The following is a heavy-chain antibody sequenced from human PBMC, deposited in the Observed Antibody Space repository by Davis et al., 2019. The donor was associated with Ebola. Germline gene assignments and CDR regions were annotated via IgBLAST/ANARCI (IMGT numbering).Heavy chain of an antibody. D-gene: IGHD2-15*01. CDR3: ARRMDCSGDSCYCLQH. J-gene: IGHJ1*01. V-gene: IGHV7-4-1*02. CDR1: GYTFAYYA. Sequence: ASVKVSCKASGYTFAYYAMNWVRQAPGRGLEWMGWINTKNGNPTYAQGFTGRLVFSLDTSVSTAYLEISSLKAEDTAVYYCARRMDCSGDSCYCLQHWGQGTLVTVSS. CDR2: INTKNGNP.